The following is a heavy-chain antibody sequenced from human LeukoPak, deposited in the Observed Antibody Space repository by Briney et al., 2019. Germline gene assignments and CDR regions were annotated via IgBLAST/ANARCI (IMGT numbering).Heavy chain of an antibody. V-gene: IGHV4-59*01. J-gene: IGHJ4*02. CDR3: ARQTVLHYYDSSG. Sequence: SETLSLTCTVSGGSISSYYWSWIRQPPGKGLEWTGYIYYSGSTNYNPSLKSRVTISVDTSKNQFSLKLSSVTAADTAVYYCARQTVLHYYDSSGWGQGTLVTVSS. D-gene: IGHD3-22*01. CDR1: GGSISSYY. CDR2: IYYSGST.